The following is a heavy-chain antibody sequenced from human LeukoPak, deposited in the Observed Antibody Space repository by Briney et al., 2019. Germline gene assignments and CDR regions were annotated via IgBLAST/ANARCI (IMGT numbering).Heavy chain of an antibody. CDR2: ISGDGGST. CDR3: AKDTGGSYAFDI. D-gene: IGHD1-26*01. V-gene: IGHV3-43*02. CDR1: GFTFDDYA. Sequence: GGSLRLSCAASGFTFDDYAMHWVRQAPGKGLEWVSLISGDGGSTYYADSVKGRFTISRDNSKNSLYLQMNSLRTEDTALYYSAKDTGGSYAFDIWGQGTMVTVSS. J-gene: IGHJ3*02.